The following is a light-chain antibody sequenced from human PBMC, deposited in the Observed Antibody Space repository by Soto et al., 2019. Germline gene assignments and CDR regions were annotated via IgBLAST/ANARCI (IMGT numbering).Light chain of an antibody. V-gene: IGKV3-20*01. CDR1: QSVSSHY. J-gene: IGKJ1*01. Sequence: EIVLTQSPGTLSLSPGERATLSCRPSQSVSSHYLAWYQQKPGQAPRLLIYAASSRATGIPDRFSGGGSGTDFTLTISRLEPEDFAVYYCQQCGSSPWTFGQGTKV. CDR2: AAS. CDR3: QQCGSSPWT.